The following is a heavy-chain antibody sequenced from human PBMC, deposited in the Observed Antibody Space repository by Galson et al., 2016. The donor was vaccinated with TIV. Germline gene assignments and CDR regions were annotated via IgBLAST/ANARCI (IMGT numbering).Heavy chain of an antibody. Sequence: SLRLSCAASGFTFSSYGMSWVRQAPGKGLEWVSSISRSSNFIFYADSVKGRFTISRDDAKNSLYLHMDSLRADDTAVYYCARDYDFWSGHSWGYWGKGTLLTVSS. CDR2: ISRSSNFI. CDR1: GFTFSSYG. D-gene: IGHD3-3*01. CDR3: ARDYDFWSGHSWGY. J-gene: IGHJ4*02. V-gene: IGHV3-21*01.